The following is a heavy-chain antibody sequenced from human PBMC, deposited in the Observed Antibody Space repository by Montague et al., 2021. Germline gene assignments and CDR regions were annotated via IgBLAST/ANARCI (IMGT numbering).Heavy chain of an antibody. Sequence: SETLSLTCTVSGASISSSDYYWVWIPQPPGEGLMWIGSVPYSWSSYHNPSLQSRVTISVSTTKSHFSLKPTSVTAADSAMYYCARADYGDIRCGECPNWFDPWGQGTLVTVSS. D-gene: IGHD3-10*01. CDR3: ARADYGDIRCGECPNWFDP. CDR2: VPYSWSS. V-gene: IGHV4-39*02. CDR1: GASISSSDYY. J-gene: IGHJ5*02.